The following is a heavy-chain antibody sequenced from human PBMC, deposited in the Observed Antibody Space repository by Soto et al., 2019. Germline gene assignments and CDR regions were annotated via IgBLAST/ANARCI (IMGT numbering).Heavy chain of an antibody. Sequence: VASVKVSCKASGYTFSIYGINWVRQAPGQGLEWMGWTSPYNGNTKYAQNLQGRVTMTTDTSTSTAYMELRSLRPDDTAVYYCVRDLDGSGSYYTDYWGQGTLVTVSS. V-gene: IGHV1-18*01. J-gene: IGHJ4*02. CDR1: GYTFSIYG. CDR3: VRDLDGSGSYYTDY. CDR2: TSPYNGNT. D-gene: IGHD3-10*01.